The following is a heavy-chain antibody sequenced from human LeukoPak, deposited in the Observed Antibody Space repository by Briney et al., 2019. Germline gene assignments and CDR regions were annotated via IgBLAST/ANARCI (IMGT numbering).Heavy chain of an antibody. Sequence: GGSLRLSCSASGFTVTSSYMSWVRQAPGKGLEWVSALSSSGGSTYYADSVKGRFTISRDNSKNMLYLQMNSLRAEDTAVYYCAKDLSYGFDYWGQGTLVTVSS. CDR3: AKDLSYGFDY. D-gene: IGHD5-18*01. CDR2: LSSSGGST. J-gene: IGHJ4*02. V-gene: IGHV3-23*01. CDR1: GFTVTSSY.